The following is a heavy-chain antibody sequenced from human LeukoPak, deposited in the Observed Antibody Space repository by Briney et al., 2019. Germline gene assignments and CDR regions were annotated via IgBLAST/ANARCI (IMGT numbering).Heavy chain of an antibody. CDR1: GFTFSSYA. CDR3: AKGRAGYTNPYYFDY. Sequence: GGSLRLSCAASGFTFSSYAMSWVRQAPGKGLEWVSTISGSGANTYYADSVRGRFTISRDNSKNTLYLHMNSLRAEDTAVYYCAKGRAGYTNPYYFDYWGQGTLVTVSS. D-gene: IGHD3-16*02. V-gene: IGHV3-23*01. J-gene: IGHJ4*02. CDR2: ISGSGANT.